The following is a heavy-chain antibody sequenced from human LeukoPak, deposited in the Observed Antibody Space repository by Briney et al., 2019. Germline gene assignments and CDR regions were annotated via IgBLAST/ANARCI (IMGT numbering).Heavy chain of an antibody. D-gene: IGHD6-13*01. J-gene: IGHJ4*02. V-gene: IGHV3-33*08. CDR2: IWYDGSNK. Sequence: PGGSLRLSCAASGFTVSGNYMSWVRQAPGKGLEWVAVIWYDGSNKYYADSVKGRFTISRDNSKNTLYLQMNSLRAEDTAVYYCAREYSSSWGSLGYWGQGTLVTVSS. CDR1: GFTVSGNY. CDR3: AREYSSSWGSLGY.